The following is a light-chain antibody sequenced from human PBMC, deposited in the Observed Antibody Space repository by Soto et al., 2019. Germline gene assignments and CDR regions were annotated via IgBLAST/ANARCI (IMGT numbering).Light chain of an antibody. Sequence: DIQMTQSPSSLSASVGDRVTITCRASQSISSYLNWYQQKPGKAPKLLIYAASSLQSGIPSRFSAYGSGTDFTLTISSLHPEDFATYYCQQTYSSPQWTFGQGTKVDIK. J-gene: IGKJ1*01. CDR2: AAS. V-gene: IGKV1-39*01. CDR1: QSISSY. CDR3: QQTYSSPQWT.